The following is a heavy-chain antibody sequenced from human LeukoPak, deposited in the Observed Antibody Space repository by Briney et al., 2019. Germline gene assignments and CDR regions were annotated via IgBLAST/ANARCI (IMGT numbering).Heavy chain of an antibody. D-gene: IGHD2-15*01. CDR1: GGSISSSSYY. J-gene: IGHJ4*02. CDR2: IYYSGST. Sequence: PSETLSLTCTVSGGSISSSSYYWGWIRQPPGKGLEWIGSIYYSGSTYYNPSLKSRVTISVDTSKNQFSLKLSSVTAADAAVSYCARHARDWWLLPLDYWGQGTLVTVSS. V-gene: IGHV4-39*01. CDR3: ARHARDWWLLPLDY.